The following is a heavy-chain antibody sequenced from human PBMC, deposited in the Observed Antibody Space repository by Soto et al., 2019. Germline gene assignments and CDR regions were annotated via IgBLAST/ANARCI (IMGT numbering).Heavy chain of an antibody. V-gene: IGHV4-4*07. J-gene: IGHJ4*02. CDR3: ARGGAVATTAHFDH. CDR1: GDSINNYY. CDR2: IYSNGNT. D-gene: IGHD5-12*01. Sequence: QVHLQEAGPGLVRTSEALSLTCTVSGDSINNYYWRWMRLPAGKGLEWIGRIYSNGNTYYNPALKSRVSMSVDTSKNQFSLILKSVTAADTAVYYCARGGAVATTAHFDHWGQGTLVPVSS.